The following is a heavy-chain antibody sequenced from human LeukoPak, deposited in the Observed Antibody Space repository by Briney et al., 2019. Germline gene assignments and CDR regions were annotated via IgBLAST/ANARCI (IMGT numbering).Heavy chain of an antibody. J-gene: IGHJ5*02. CDR3: ARMGAGLNWFDP. CDR1: GYSISSGYY. D-gene: IGHD1-26*01. CDR2: VYHSGTT. Sequence: SETLSLTCGVSGYSISSGYYWAWIRQPPVKGLEWVATVYHSGTTYYNPSLKSRVMILIDTSKNQFSLKLNSVTAADTAVYYCARMGAGLNWFDPWGQGTLVTVSS. V-gene: IGHV4-38-2*01.